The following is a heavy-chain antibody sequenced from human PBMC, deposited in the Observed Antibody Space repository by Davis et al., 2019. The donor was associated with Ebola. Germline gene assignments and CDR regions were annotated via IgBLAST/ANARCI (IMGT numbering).Heavy chain of an antibody. CDR1: GFTFSSYW. V-gene: IGHV3-74*01. CDR3: AREDRPANRYYYYYYGMDV. D-gene: IGHD6-6*01. CDR2: ISSDGSST. J-gene: IGHJ6*02. Sequence: HTGGSLRLSCAASGFTFSSYWMHWVRQAPGKGLVWVSRISSDGSSTTYADSVKGRFTISRDNAKNTLYLQMNSLRAEDTAVYYCAREDRPANRYYYYYYGMDVWGQGTTVTVSS.